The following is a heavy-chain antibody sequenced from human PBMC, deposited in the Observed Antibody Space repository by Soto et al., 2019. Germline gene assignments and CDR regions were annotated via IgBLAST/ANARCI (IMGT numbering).Heavy chain of an antibody. CDR3: ARDLREGLGAVAGYYYYGMDV. CDR2: TYYRSKWYN. CDR1: GDSVSSNSAA. Sequence: PSQTLSLTCAISGDSVSSNSAAWNWIRQSPSRGLEWLGRTYYRSKWYNDYAVSVKSRITINPDTSKNQFSLQLNSVTPEDTAVYYCARDLREGLGAVAGYYYYGMDVWGQGTTVTVSS. V-gene: IGHV6-1*01. D-gene: IGHD6-19*01. J-gene: IGHJ6*02.